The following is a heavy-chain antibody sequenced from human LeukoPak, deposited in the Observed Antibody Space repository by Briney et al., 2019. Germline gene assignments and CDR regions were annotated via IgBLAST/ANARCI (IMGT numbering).Heavy chain of an antibody. CDR3: ARNYCTGGSCCINDD. CDR2: IHYTGST. J-gene: IGHJ4*02. CDR1: GGSISGYF. V-gene: IGHV4-59*01. D-gene: IGHD2-15*01. Sequence: SETLSLNCTVSGGSISGYFWTWIRQPPGKGLEWIGFIHYTGSTNYNPSLKSRVTMSVDTSNNQFSLELTSVTAADSAIYYCARNYCTGGSCCINDDWGQGTLVTVSS.